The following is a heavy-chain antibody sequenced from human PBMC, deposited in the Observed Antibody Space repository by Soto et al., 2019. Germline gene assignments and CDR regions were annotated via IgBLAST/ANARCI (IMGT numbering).Heavy chain of an antibody. CDR1: GFSFSDHY. J-gene: IGHJ4*02. Sequence: EVQLVESGGGLVQPGGSLRLSCAAFGFSFSDHYMDWVRQAPGKGLEWVGRIRSKSYSFTTEYAPSVKGRFTISIDDSKNSLYLQMNSLQTDDTAVYYCSTFPRSGFYLDYWGQGTLVTVSS. V-gene: IGHV3-72*01. CDR3: STFPRSGFYLDY. D-gene: IGHD3-3*01. CDR2: IRSKSYSFTT.